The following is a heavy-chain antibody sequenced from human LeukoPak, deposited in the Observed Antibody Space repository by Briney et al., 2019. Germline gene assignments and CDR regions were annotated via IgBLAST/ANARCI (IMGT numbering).Heavy chain of an antibody. D-gene: IGHD5-18*01. CDR1: GFTVSSNY. CDR3: AKDLKGGYSYELDY. CDR2: IYSGGST. Sequence: GGSLRLSCAASGFTVSSNYMSWVRQAPGKGLEWVSVIYSGGSTYYADSVKGRFTISRDNSKNTLYLQMNSLRAEDTAVYYCAKDLKGGYSYELDYWGQGTLVTVSS. V-gene: IGHV3-66*01. J-gene: IGHJ4*02.